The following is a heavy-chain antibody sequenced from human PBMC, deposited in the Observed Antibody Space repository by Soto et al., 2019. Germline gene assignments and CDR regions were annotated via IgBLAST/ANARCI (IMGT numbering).Heavy chain of an antibody. CDR1: GFDVSYNY. CDR2: IHPDGAT. J-gene: IGHJ5*02. CDR3: GSIAVAEGFDP. D-gene: IGHD6-19*01. Sequence: PSETLSLSCTASGFDVSYNYMSWVRQAPGKGLEWLSIIHPDGATYYAGSVKGRFTISRDNSKNTVHLQMNDLRGDDTAVYYCGSIAVAEGFDPWGQGTLVTVFS. V-gene: IGHV3-53*01.